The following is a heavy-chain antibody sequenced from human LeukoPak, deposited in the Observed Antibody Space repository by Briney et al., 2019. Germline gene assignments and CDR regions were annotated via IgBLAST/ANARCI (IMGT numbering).Heavy chain of an antibody. Sequence: SETLSLTCTVSGGSISSYHWSWIRQPPGKGLEWIGYIYYSGSTNYNPSLKSRVTISVDTSKNQFSLKLSSVTAADTAVYYCARAVDTAMVKYYYYMDVWGKGTTVTVSS. CDR3: ARAVDTAMVKYYYYMDV. D-gene: IGHD5-18*01. CDR1: GGSISSYH. CDR2: IYYSGST. J-gene: IGHJ6*03. V-gene: IGHV4-59*01.